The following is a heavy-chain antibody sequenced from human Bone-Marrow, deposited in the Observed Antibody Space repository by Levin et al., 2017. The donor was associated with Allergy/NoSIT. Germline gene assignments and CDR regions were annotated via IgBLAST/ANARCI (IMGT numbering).Heavy chain of an antibody. J-gene: IGHJ5*02. D-gene: IGHD2-2*02. CDR1: GYTFTSYG. CDR2: ISAYNGNT. V-gene: IGHV1-18*01. CDR3: ARDKVVPAAIELPLFDP. Sequence: ASVKVSCKASGYTFTSYGISWVRQAPGQGLEWMGWISAYNGNTNYAQKLQGRVTMTTDTSTSTAYMELRSLRSDDTAVYYCARDKVVPAAIELPLFDPWGQGTLVTVSA.